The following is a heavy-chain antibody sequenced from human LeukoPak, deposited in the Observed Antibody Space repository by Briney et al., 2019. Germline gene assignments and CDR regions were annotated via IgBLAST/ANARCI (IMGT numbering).Heavy chain of an antibody. D-gene: IGHD6-6*01. CDR1: GFTFSSYA. J-gene: IGHJ4*02. Sequence: GGSLRLSCAASGFTFSSYAMSWVRQAPGKGLEWVSAISGSGGSTHYADSVKGRFTISRDNSKNTLYLQMNSLRAEDTAVYYCAKVDSSASYFDYWGQGTLVTVSS. V-gene: IGHV3-23*01. CDR2: ISGSGGST. CDR3: AKVDSSASYFDY.